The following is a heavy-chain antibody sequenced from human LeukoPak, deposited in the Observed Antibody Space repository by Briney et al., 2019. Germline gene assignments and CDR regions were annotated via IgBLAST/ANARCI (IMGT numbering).Heavy chain of an antibody. CDR3: AKGGESYRTGLDY. V-gene: IGHV3-23*01. J-gene: IGHJ4*02. Sequence: PGGSLRLSFAASGFTFSSYAMSWVRQSPGKGLEWVSAIIVSGGRTYHADSLKARFAISRDNSKNTLYLQMNSLRAEDTAVYYCAKGGESYRTGLDYWGQGTLVTVSS. D-gene: IGHD1-26*01. CDR2: IIVSGGRT. CDR1: GFTFSSYA.